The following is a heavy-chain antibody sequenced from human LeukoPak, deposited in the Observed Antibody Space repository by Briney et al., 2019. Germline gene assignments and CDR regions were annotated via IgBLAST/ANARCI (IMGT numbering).Heavy chain of an antibody. CDR2: ISYSGNT. V-gene: IGHV4-30-4*01. J-gene: IGHJ5*02. D-gene: IGHD3-10*01. Sequence: SETLSLTCTVPGGSVNTADNYWTWIRQPPGKGLEWIGFISYSGNTYYHPSLQSRVSLSLDTSGKHFYLRLTSVIAADTAVYYCARGSGSDPWPIFDPWGPGTLVTVSS. CDR3: ARGSGSDPWPIFDP. CDR1: GGSVNTADNY.